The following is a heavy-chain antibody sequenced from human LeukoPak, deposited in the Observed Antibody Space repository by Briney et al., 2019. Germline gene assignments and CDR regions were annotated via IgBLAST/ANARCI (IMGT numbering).Heavy chain of an antibody. CDR3: AGCTTGSYGIYYYSYYMDV. J-gene: IGHJ6*03. CDR1: GGTFSTYA. CDR2: IIPIFGTT. V-gene: IGHV1-69*13. D-gene: IGHD2-8*01. Sequence: ASVKVSCKASGGTFSTYAISWVRQAPGQGLEWMGGIIPIFGTTNYAQKFQGRVTITADESTSTAYMDLSSLRSEDTAVYYCAGCTTGSYGIYYYSYYMDVWGKGTTVTVSS.